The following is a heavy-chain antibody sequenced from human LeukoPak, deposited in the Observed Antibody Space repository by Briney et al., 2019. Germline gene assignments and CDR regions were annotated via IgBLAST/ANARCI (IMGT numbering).Heavy chain of an antibody. CDR1: GGSISSYY. Sequence: PSETLSLTCTVSGGSISSYYWSWIRQPPGKGLEWIGYIYYSGSTNYNPSLKSRVTISVDTSKNQFSLKLSSVTAADTAVYYCARGGGELQWLEPFGIWGQGTMVTASS. CDR3: ARGGGELQWLEPFGI. CDR2: IYYSGST. V-gene: IGHV4-59*01. D-gene: IGHD6-19*01. J-gene: IGHJ3*02.